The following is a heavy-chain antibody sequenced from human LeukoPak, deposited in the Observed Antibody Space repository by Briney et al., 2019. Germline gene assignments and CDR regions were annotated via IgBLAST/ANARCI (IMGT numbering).Heavy chain of an antibody. V-gene: IGHV1-18*01. CDR1: GYTLTSYG. D-gene: IGHD1-26*01. CDR2: ISAYNGNT. CDR3: ARARTVGATPYYFDY. J-gene: IGHJ4*02. Sequence: ASVKVSCKASGYTLTSYGISWVRQAPGQGLEWMGWISAYNGNTNYAQKLQGRVTMTTDTSTSTAYMELRSLRSDDTAVYYCARARTVGATPYYFDYWGQGTLVTVSS.